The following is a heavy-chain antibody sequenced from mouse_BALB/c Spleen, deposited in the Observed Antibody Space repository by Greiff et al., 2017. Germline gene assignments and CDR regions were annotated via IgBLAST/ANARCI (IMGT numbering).Heavy chain of an antibody. D-gene: IGHD1-2*01. CDR2: IDPANGNT. Sequence: EVQLQQSGAELVKPGASVKLSCTASGFNIKDTYMHWVKQRPEQGLEWIGRIDPANGNTKYDPKFHGKATITADTSSNTAYLQLSSLTSEDTAVYYCAFTTATWFAYWGQGTLVTVSA. CDR1: GFNIKDTY. V-gene: IGHV14-3*02. CDR3: AFTTATWFAY. J-gene: IGHJ3*01.